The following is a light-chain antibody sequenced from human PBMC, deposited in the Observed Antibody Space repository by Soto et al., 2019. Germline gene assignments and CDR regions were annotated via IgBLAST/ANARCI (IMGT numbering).Light chain of an antibody. CDR1: SSDVGSYNL. J-gene: IGLJ1*01. Sequence: QSALTQPASVSGSPGQSITISCTGTSSDVGSYNLVSWYQQHPGKAPKLMIYEGSKRPSGVSNRFSGSKSGNTASLTISGLQDEDEADYYCCSYAGSSTDVVGTGTKLTAL. V-gene: IGLV2-23*01. CDR2: EGS. CDR3: CSYAGSSTDV.